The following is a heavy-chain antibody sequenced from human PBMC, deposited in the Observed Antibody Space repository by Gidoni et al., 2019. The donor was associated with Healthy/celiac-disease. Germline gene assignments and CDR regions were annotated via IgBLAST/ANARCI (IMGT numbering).Heavy chain of an antibody. CDR3: ARLGITMVRGVITYYGMDV. J-gene: IGHJ6*02. CDR2: IYYSGST. V-gene: IGHV4-39*01. CDR1: GCSISSSSYY. Sequence: QLQLQESGPGLVQPSETLSLTCTVSGCSISSSSYYWGWIRQPPGKGLEWIGSIYYSGSTYYNPSLKSRVTISVDTSKNQFSLKLSSVTAADTAVYYCARLGITMVRGVITYYGMDVWGQGTTVTVSS. D-gene: IGHD3-10*01.